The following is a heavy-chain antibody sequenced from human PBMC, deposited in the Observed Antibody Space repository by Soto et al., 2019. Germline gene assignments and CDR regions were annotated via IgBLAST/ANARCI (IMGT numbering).Heavy chain of an antibody. CDR2: IWYDGGNK. V-gene: IGHV3-33*01. J-gene: IGHJ4*02. Sequence: QVQLVESGGGVVQPGMSLRLSCASSGFTFSNYGMHWVRQSPGKGLEWVAIIWYDGGNKFYADSVEGRFTISRDNSKDMLYVPLNSLRDEDTAVYYCARGGNNGWSLDYWGQGTLVTVAS. CDR1: GFTFSNYG. CDR3: ARGGNNGWSLDY. D-gene: IGHD6-19*01.